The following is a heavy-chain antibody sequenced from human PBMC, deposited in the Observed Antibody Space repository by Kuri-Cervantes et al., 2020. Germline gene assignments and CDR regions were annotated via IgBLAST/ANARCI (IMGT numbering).Heavy chain of an antibody. Sequence: GGSLRLSCTASGFTFGDYAMSWFRQAPGKGLEWVGFIRSKAYGGTTEYAASVKGRFTISRDDSKNTLYLQMNSLKTEDTAVYYCTTAPPGYGKYYYYYGMDVWGQGTTVTVSS. D-gene: IGHD1-1*01. CDR1: GFTFGDYA. J-gene: IGHJ6*02. V-gene: IGHV3-49*03. CDR2: IRSKAYGGTT. CDR3: TTAPPGYGKYYYYYGMDV.